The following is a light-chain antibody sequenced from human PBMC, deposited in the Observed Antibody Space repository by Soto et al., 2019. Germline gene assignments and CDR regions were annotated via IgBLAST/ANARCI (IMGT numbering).Light chain of an antibody. J-gene: IGKJ1*01. CDR2: AAS. V-gene: IGKV1-8*01. CDR1: QGISSY. CDR3: PQYSIYPWT. Sequence: IRMTQSPSSFSASTGDRVTVTCRASQGISSYLAWYQQKPGKAPKLLIYAASTLQSGVPSRFSGSGSGTDFTLPIRCLQSEDFATYYCPQYSIYPWTFGQETTVDI.